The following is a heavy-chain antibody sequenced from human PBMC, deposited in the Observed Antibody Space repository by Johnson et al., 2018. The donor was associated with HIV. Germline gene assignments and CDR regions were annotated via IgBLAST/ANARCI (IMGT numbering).Heavy chain of an antibody. D-gene: IGHD6-19*01. CDR3: ARDLGIAVAGQIGYDAFDI. CDR1: GISVSSYY. Sequence: QVQLVESGGGVVQPGRSLRVSCAASGISVSSYYMSWVRQAPGKGLEWVTFIRYDGSNKYYAKTVKGRFTISRDNSKNTLYLQMNSLRAEDTAVYYCARDLGIAVAGQIGYDAFDIWGQGTMVTVSS. CDR2: IRYDGSNK. J-gene: IGHJ3*02. V-gene: IGHV3-30*02.